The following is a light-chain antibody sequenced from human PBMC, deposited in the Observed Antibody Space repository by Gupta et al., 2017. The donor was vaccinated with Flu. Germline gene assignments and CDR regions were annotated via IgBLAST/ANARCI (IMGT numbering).Light chain of an antibody. V-gene: IGKV4-1*01. J-gene: IGKJ2*01. CDR3: HQYYSIPVT. Sequence: NCKSSQSVLYSSNNKNYLAWYQQKPGHSPKVLIYWASTRESGVPDRFSGSGSGTDFTLTISSLQAEDAAVYYCHQYYSIPVTFGQGTKLEIK. CDR1: QSVLYSSNNKNY. CDR2: WAS.